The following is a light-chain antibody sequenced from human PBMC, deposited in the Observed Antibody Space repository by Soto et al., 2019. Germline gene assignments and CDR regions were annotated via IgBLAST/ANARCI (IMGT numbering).Light chain of an antibody. J-gene: IGKJ1*01. CDR2: GAS. V-gene: IGKV3-15*01. CDR3: QQYNNLPRT. Sequence: EIVMTQSPATLSVSPGERATLSCRASQSVSSNLAWYQQKPGQAPRLLIYGASTRATGIPARFSANGSGTEFTLTISSLQSEDFAVYYCQQYNNLPRTFGQGTKVDIK. CDR1: QSVSSN.